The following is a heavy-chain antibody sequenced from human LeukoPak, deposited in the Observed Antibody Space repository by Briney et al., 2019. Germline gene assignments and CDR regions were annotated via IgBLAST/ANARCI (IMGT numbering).Heavy chain of an antibody. CDR2: IYYSGST. CDR3: ARLAGYFYDSSGYPKPSSLIDF. V-gene: IGHV4-39*01. Sequence: SETLSLTCTVSGGSISSTNYYWGWIRQPPWKGLECIGTIYYSGSTYYSPSLKSRVTISVDTSKNQFSLRLSSVTAADTAMYYCARLAGYFYDSSGYPKPSSLIDFWGQGTLVTVSS. CDR1: GGSISSTNYY. J-gene: IGHJ4*02. D-gene: IGHD3-22*01.